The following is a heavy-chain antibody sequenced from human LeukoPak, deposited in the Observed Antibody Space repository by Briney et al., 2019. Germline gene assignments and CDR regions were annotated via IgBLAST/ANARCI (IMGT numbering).Heavy chain of an antibody. CDR3: ARSTPNYGMDV. V-gene: IGHV3-48*03. D-gene: IGHD5/OR15-5a*01. Sequence: GGSLRLSCAASGFTFSSYEMNWVRQAPGKGLEWVSYISSSGSSIYYADSVKGRFTTSRDKAKNSLFLQMNSLRAEDTAVYYCARSTPNYGMDVWGQGTTVTVSS. CDR1: GFTFSSYE. CDR2: ISSSGSSI. J-gene: IGHJ6*02.